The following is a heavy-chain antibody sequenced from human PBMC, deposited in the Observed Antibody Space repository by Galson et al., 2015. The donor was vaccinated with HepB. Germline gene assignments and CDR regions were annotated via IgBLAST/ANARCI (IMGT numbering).Heavy chain of an antibody. CDR1: GFTFSSYS. CDR3: ARAGGYGDYVFPYYFDY. J-gene: IGHJ4*02. V-gene: IGHV3-21*01. D-gene: IGHD4-17*01. CDR2: ISSSSSYI. Sequence: SLRLSCAASGFTFSSYSMNWVRQAPGKGLEWVSSISSSSSYIYYADSVKGRFTISRDNAKNSLYLQMNSLRAEDTAVYYCARAGGYGDYVFPYYFDYWGQGTLVTVSS.